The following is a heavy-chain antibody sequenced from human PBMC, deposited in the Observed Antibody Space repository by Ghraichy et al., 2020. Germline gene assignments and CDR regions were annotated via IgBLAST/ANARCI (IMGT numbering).Heavy chain of an antibody. CDR1: GYTFTGYY. CDR2: INPNSGGT. D-gene: IGHD3-10*01. V-gene: IGHV1-2*02. Sequence: ASVKVSCKASGYTFTGYYMHWVRQAPGQGLEWMGWINPNSGGTNYARKFQGRVTMTRDTSISTAYMELSRLRSDDTAVYYCARWGLSGEGDGMDVWGQRTTVTVSS. CDR3: ARWGLSGEGDGMDV. J-gene: IGHJ6*02.